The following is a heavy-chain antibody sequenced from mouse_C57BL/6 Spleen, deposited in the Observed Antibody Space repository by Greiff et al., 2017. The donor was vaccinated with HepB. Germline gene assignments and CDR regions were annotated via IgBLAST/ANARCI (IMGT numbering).Heavy chain of an antibody. CDR1: GYTFTDYE. V-gene: IGHV1-15*01. CDR3: TRWRYYCGSSSYFDY. CDR2: IDPETGGT. J-gene: IGHJ2*01. D-gene: IGHD1-1*01. Sequence: VQLQQSGAELVRPGASVTLSCKASGYTFTDYEMHWVKQTPVHGLEWIGAIDPETGGTASNQKFKGKAILTADKSSITAYMELRSLTSEDSAVYYCTRWRYYCGSSSYFDYWGQGTTLTVSS.